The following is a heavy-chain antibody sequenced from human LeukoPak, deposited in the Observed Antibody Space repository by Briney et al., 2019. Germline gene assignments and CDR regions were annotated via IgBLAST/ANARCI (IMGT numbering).Heavy chain of an antibody. V-gene: IGHV3-30*18. D-gene: IGHD6-19*01. CDR3: AKEYDSGWTSFDY. Sequence: PGGSLRLSCAASGFIFSSYSMHWVRQAPGKGLEWVAVISYDGSNKYYPDSVRGRFTISRDNSKNTLFLQMNSLRPEDTAVYYCAKEYDSGWTSFDYWGRGTVVTVSS. CDR1: GFIFSSYS. J-gene: IGHJ4*02. CDR2: ISYDGSNK.